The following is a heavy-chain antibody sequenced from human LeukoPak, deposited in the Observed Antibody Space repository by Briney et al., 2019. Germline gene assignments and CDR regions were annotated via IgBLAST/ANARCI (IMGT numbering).Heavy chain of an antibody. Sequence: PGGSLRLSCAASGFTFSTYWMHWVRQAPGKGLVWVSRINTDGNSTSYADSVKGRFTISRDNAKNTLYLQMNSLRAEDTAVYYCARDFGGYYPDYWGQGTLVTVSS. CDR3: ARDFGGYYPDY. CDR2: INTDGNST. V-gene: IGHV3-74*01. D-gene: IGHD3-10*01. J-gene: IGHJ4*02. CDR1: GFTFSTYW.